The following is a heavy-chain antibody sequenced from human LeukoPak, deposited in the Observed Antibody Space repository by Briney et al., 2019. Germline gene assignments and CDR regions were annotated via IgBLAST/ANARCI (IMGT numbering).Heavy chain of an antibody. D-gene: IGHD4-17*01. V-gene: IGHV4-4*07. Sequence: SETLSLTCTVSGASLNSYYWSWIRQPAGKGLEWIGRICSGGSTNYNPSLKSRVTLSVDTSKNQFSLRLSSLTVADTAVYYCAREGRYGDYEGYWGQGTLVTVSS. CDR2: ICSGGST. CDR3: AREGRYGDYEGY. J-gene: IGHJ4*02. CDR1: GASLNSYY.